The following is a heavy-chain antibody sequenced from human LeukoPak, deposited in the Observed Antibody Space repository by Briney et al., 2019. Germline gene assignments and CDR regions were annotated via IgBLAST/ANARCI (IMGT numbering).Heavy chain of an antibody. V-gene: IGHV3-23*01. CDR3: AKRGDCSGTCTYDY. Sequence: GGSLRLSCAASGFTFSSYAMSWVRQAPGKGLEWVSAISGSGGSTYYADSVKGRFTISRDNSKNTVYLQMNSLRAEDTAVYYCAKRGDCSGTCTYDYWGQGTLVTVSS. D-gene: IGHD2-2*01. CDR2: ISGSGGST. CDR1: GFTFSSYA. J-gene: IGHJ4*02.